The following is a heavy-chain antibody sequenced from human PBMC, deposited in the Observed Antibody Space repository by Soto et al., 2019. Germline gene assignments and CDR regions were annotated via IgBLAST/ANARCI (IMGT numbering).Heavy chain of an antibody. CDR3: ARDGSMPLNWFDP. CDR2: IKQDGSEK. D-gene: IGHD2-2*01. J-gene: IGHJ5*02. V-gene: IGHV3-7*05. Sequence: VQLVESGGGLVQPGGSLRLSCAASGFTFSSYWMSWVRQAPGKGLEWVANIKQDGSEKYYVDSVKGRFTISRDNAKNSLYLQMNSLRAEDTAVYYCARDGSMPLNWFDPWGQGTLVTVSS. CDR1: GFTFSSYW.